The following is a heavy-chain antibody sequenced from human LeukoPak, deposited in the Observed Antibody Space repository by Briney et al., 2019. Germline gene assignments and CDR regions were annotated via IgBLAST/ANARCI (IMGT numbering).Heavy chain of an antibody. D-gene: IGHD2-21*02. J-gene: IGHJ4*02. Sequence: SETLSLTCTVSGGSISNYWSWIRQPPGKGLEWIGYIYYSGSTNYNPSLKSRVTISVDTSKNQFSLKLSSVTAADTAVYFCARAVVLAYCGGDCYSREDYWGQGTLVTVSS. CDR1: GGSISNY. CDR3: ARAVVLAYCGGDCYSREDY. V-gene: IGHV4-59*01. CDR2: IYYSGST.